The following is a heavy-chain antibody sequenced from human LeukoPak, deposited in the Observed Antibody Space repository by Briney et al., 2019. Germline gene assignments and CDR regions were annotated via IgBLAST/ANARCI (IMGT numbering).Heavy chain of an antibody. CDR2: TRSKAYGGTT. Sequence: GGSLRLSCTASGFTFGDYAMSWVRQAPGKGLEWVGFTRSKAYGGTTEYAASVKGRFTISRDDSKGIAYLQMNSLKTEDTAVYYCTRARRILYYYYGMDVWGQGTTVTVSS. D-gene: IGHD6-6*01. V-gene: IGHV3-49*04. CDR3: TRARRILYYYYGMDV. CDR1: GFTFGDYA. J-gene: IGHJ6*02.